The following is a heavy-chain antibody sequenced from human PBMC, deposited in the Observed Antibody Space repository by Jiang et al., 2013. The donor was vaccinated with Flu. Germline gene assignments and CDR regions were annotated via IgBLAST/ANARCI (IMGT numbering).Heavy chain of an antibody. CDR1: VSSNY. V-gene: IGHV3-66*01. J-gene: IGHJ6*02. CDR2: IYSGGST. D-gene: IGHD3-3*01. CDR3: ARTSDFWSGYYTFLDV. Sequence: VSSNYMSWVRQAPGKGLEWVSVIYSGGSTYYADSVKGRFTISRDNSKNTLYLQMNSLRAEDTAVYYCARTSDFWSGYYTFLDVWGQGTTVTVSS.